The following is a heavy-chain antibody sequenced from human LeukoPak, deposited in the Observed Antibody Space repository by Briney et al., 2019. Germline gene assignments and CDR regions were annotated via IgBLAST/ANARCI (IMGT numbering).Heavy chain of an antibody. J-gene: IGHJ4*02. CDR1: GGSISSGDYY. CDR2: INHSGST. CDR3: ARDSDPARGYCSSTSCYRNFDY. D-gene: IGHD2-2*01. V-gene: IGHV4-39*07. Sequence: SETLSLTCTVSGGSISSGDYYWSWIRQPPGKGLEWIGEINHSGSTNYNPSPKSRVTISVDTAKNQFSLKLSSVTAADTAVYYCARDSDPARGYCSSTSCYRNFDYWGQGTLVTVSS.